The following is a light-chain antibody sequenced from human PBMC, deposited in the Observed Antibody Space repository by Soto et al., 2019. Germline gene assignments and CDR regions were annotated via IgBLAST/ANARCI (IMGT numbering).Light chain of an antibody. V-gene: IGKV1D-16*01. Sequence: DVQLTQSPSSLSASVGDRVIITCRASRGVGRWLAWYQQKPEKAPKSLIYATSTLQSSVPSRFNGSGSGTHFSLTISSLQPEDVATDYCQQYGSFPPTFGRGTKVEI. CDR3: QQYGSFPPT. J-gene: IGKJ1*01. CDR2: ATS. CDR1: RGVGRW.